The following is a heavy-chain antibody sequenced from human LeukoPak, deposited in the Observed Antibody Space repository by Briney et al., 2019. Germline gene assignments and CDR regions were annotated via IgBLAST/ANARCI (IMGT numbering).Heavy chain of an antibody. V-gene: IGHV1-8*01. CDR3: ARLPDYGDYVFDY. J-gene: IGHJ4*02. CDR1: GYTFTSYD. D-gene: IGHD4-17*01. CDR2: MNPNSGNT. Sequence: ASVKVSCKASGYTFTSYDINWVRQATGLGLEWMGWMNPNSGNTGYAQKFQGRVTMTRNTSISTAYMELSSLRSEDTAVYYCARLPDYGDYVFDYWGQGTLVTVSS.